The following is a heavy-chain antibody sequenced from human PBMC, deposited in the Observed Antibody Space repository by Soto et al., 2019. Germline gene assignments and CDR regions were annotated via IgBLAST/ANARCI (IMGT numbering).Heavy chain of an antibody. J-gene: IGHJ1*01. CDR1: GYTFTGYY. CDR3: ARVAGIAAAGTSEYYQH. V-gene: IGHV1-2*04. CDR2: INPNSGGT. Sequence: GASVKVSCKASGYTFTGYYMHWVRQAPGQGLEWMGWINPNSGGTNYAQKFQGWVTMTRDTSISTAYMELSRLRSDDTAVYYCARVAGIAAAGTSEYYQHWGQRTLVTVSS. D-gene: IGHD6-13*01.